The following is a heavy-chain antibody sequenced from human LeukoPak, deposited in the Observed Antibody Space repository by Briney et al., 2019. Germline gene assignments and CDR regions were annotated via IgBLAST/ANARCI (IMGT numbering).Heavy chain of an antibody. V-gene: IGHV1-18*04. CDR1: GYTFTSYG. Sequence: LRASVKVSCKASGYTFTSYGISWVRQAPGQGLEWMGWISTYYGNTNYAQKLQDRVTMTTDTSTSTAYMELTSLRSDDTAVYYCARVYSTNYYGSGDRPFLFDYWGQGTVVTVSS. J-gene: IGHJ4*02. D-gene: IGHD3-10*01. CDR2: ISTYYGNT. CDR3: ARVYSTNYYGSGDRPFLFDY.